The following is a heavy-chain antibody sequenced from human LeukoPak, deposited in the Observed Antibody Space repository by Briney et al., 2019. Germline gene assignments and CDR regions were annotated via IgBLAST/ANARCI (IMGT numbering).Heavy chain of an antibody. CDR1: GFTFSSHS. J-gene: IGHJ4*02. CDR2: INWNGGST. D-gene: IGHD3-10*01. Sequence: GGSLRLSCAASGFTFSSHSMNWVRQAPGKGLEWVSGINWNGGSTGYADSVKGRFTISRDNAKNSLYLQMNSLRAEDTALYYCARHYGSGSYYNAFDYWGQGTLVTVSS. CDR3: ARHYGSGSYYNAFDY. V-gene: IGHV3-20*04.